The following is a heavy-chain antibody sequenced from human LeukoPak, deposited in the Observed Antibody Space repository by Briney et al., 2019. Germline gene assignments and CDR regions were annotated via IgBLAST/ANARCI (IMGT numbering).Heavy chain of an antibody. CDR1: GFTFSSYS. CDR3: ARGAGINYYYYMDV. CDR2: ISSSSSYI. D-gene: IGHD6-19*01. Sequence: GGSLRLSCAASGFTFSSYSMNWVRQAPGKGLEWVSSISSSSSYIYYADSVKGRFTISRDNAKNSLYLQMNSLRAEDTAVYYCARGAGINYYYYMDVWGKGTTVTVSS. J-gene: IGHJ6*03. V-gene: IGHV3-21*01.